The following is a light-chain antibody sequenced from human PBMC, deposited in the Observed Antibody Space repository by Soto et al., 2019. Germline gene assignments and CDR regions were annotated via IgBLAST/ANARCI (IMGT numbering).Light chain of an antibody. Sequence: EIVLTQSPGTLSSSPGERATLSCRASQSVSSSDLAWYQQKPGQAPRLLIYGASSRATGIPDSFSGSGSGTDFTLTISRLEPEDVAVYYCQQYGSSPPWTFGQGTKVEIK. CDR3: QQYGSSPPWT. J-gene: IGKJ1*01. CDR1: QSVSSSD. V-gene: IGKV3-20*01. CDR2: GAS.